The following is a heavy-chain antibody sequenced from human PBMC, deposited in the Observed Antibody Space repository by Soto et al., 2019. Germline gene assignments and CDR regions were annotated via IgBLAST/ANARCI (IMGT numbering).Heavy chain of an antibody. CDR3: AKKSCSSPGCPYGMDV. CDR2: ISFTGDSR. V-gene: IGHV3-23*01. J-gene: IGHJ6*02. D-gene: IGHD2-2*01. CDR1: GFNFNAYV. Sequence: GGSLRLSCAASGFNFNAYVMNWVRQAPGKGLEWVSIISFTGDSRYYADSVKDRFTISRDNSQNTLYLQMNSLRAEDTAVYYCAKKSCSSPGCPYGMDVWGQGTTATVSS.